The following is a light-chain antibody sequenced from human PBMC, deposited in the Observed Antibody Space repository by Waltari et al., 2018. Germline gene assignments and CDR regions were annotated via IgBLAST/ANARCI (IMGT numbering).Light chain of an antibody. CDR1: QSVKSN. CDR2: GAS. CDR3: QQYDNWPPT. V-gene: IGKV3-15*01. Sequence: EVVMTQSPAMASVSPGERAALFCRASQSVKSNVACYQQKPGQAPRLLLYGASTRATGVPVRFSGSGSGTEFTLTISSLQSEDFAVYYCQQYDNWPPTFGGGAKVEIK. J-gene: IGKJ4*01.